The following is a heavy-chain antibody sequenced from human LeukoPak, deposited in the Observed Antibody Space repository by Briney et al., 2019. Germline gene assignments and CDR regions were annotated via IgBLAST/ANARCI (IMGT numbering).Heavy chain of an antibody. V-gene: IGHV1-69*13. Sequence: SVKVSCKASEGTFNSYAISWVRQAPGQGLEWMGGIIPIFGTTNYVQKLQGRVTITADESTSAAYMELRSLRSEDTAMYYCARGHFRYYDTSGYYPPFDSWGQGTLVTVSS. D-gene: IGHD3-22*01. J-gene: IGHJ4*02. CDR2: IIPIFGTT. CDR3: ARGHFRYYDTSGYYPPFDS. CDR1: EGTFNSYA.